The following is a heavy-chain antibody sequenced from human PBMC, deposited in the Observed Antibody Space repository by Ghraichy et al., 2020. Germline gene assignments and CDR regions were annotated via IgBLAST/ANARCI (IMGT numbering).Heavy chain of an antibody. V-gene: IGHV3-48*01. J-gene: IGHJ6*03. CDR1: GFTFSSYS. CDR2: ISSSSSTI. Sequence: GGSLRLSCAASGFTFSSYSMNWVRQAPGKGLEWVSYISSSSSTIYYADSVKGRFTISRDNAKNSLYLQMNSLRAEDTAVYYCAREVRGIVEWLVPSYYYYMDVWGKGTTVTVSS. CDR3: AREVRGIVEWLVPSYYYYMDV. D-gene: IGHD6-19*01.